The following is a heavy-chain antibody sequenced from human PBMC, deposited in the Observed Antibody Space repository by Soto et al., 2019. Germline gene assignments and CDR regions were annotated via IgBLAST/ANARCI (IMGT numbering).Heavy chain of an antibody. CDR3: ARDHYGRGYYYYYYAMAV. D-gene: IGHD3-16*01. V-gene: IGHV1-46*01. J-gene: IGHJ6*02. CDR2: INPSGGST. CDR1: GYTFTSYY. Sequence: ASVQVSCKASGYTFTSYYMHWVRQAPGQGLEWMGIINPSGGSTSYAQKFQGRVTMTRDTSTSTVYMELSSLRSEDTAVYYCARDHYGRGYYYYYYAMAVWGQGTTVTVSS.